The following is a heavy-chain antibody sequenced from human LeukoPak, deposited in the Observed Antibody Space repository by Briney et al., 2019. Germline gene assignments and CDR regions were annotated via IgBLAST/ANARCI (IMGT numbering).Heavy chain of an antibody. Sequence: SQTLSLTCTVSGGSISSGDYYWSWIRQPPWKGLEWIGYIYYSGSTYYNPSLKSRVTISVDTSKNQFSLKLSSVTAADTAVYYCARFYYGDALEAFDIWGQGTMVTVSS. CDR3: ARFYYGDALEAFDI. CDR1: GGSISSGDYY. V-gene: IGHV4-30-4*01. CDR2: IYYSGST. D-gene: IGHD4-17*01. J-gene: IGHJ3*02.